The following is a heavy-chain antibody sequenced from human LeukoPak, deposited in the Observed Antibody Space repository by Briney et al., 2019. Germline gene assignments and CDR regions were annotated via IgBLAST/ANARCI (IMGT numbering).Heavy chain of an antibody. Sequence: GESLKISCKGSGYSFTTYWIGWVRQMPGKGLEWMGIIYPGDSDSRYSPSFQGQVTMSADKSTSTAYLQWSSLKASDTAMYYCARQDSRAFDYWGQGTLVTVSS. V-gene: IGHV5-51*01. CDR1: GYSFTTYW. D-gene: IGHD2-21*01. J-gene: IGHJ4*02. CDR3: ARQDSRAFDY. CDR2: IYPGDSDS.